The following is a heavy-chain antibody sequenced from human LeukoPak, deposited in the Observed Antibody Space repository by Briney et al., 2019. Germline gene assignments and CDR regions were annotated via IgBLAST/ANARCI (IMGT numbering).Heavy chain of an antibody. J-gene: IGHJ4*02. CDR3: ARWYSSGWSGFDY. CDR2: INPNSGGT. V-gene: IGHV1-2*06. CDR1: GYTFTGYY. D-gene: IGHD6-19*01. Sequence: ASVKVSCKASGYTFTGYYMHWVRQAPGQGLEWMGRINPNSGGTNYAQKFQGRVTMTRDTSISTAYMELSRLRSDDTAVYYCARWYSSGWSGFDYWGQGTLVTVSS.